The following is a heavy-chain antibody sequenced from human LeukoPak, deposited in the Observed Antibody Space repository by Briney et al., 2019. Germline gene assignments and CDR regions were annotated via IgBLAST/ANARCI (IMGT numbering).Heavy chain of an antibody. V-gene: IGHV3-66*01. D-gene: IGHD5-18*01. CDR1: GFTVSSNY. CDR3: AIEDVDTAMVFDY. CDR2: IYSGGST. J-gene: IGHJ4*02. Sequence: GGFLRLSCAASGFTVSSNYMSWVRQAPGKGLEWVSVIYSGGSTYYADSVKGRFTISRDNSKNTLYLQMNSLRAEDTAVYYCAIEDVDTAMVFDYWAREPWSPSPQ.